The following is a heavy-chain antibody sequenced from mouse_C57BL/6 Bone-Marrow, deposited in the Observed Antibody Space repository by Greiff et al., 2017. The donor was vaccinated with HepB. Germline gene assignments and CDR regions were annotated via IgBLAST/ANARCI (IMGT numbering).Heavy chain of an antibody. J-gene: IGHJ1*03. CDR3: ARGPSWYFDV. CDR2: ISYDGSN. CDR1: GYSITSGYY. V-gene: IGHV3-6*01. Sequence: DVKLQESGPGLVKPSQSLSLTCSVTGYSITSGYYWNWIRQFPGNKLEWMGYISYDGSNNYNPSLKNRISITRDTSKNQFFLKLNSVTTEDTATYYCARGPSWYFDVWGTGTTVTVSS.